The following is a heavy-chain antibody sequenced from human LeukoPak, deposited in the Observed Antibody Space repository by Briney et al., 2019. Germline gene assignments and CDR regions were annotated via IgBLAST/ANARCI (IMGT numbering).Heavy chain of an antibody. CDR3: ARKGYCSSTTCYGIDY. D-gene: IGHD2-2*01. J-gene: IGHJ4*02. V-gene: IGHV3-20*04. CDR2: MTKNGIMT. CDR1: GFTFDDYG. Sequence: PGGSLRLSCAASGFTFDDYGMSTVRQAPGKGLEWVSSMTKNGIMTGYADSVKSRFTISRDNAKSFLYLQMNNPRVEDTAFYYCARKGYCSSTTCYGIDYWGRGTLVTVSS.